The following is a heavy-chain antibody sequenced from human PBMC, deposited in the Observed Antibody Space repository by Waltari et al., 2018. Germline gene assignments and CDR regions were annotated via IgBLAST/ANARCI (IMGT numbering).Heavy chain of an antibody. D-gene: IGHD3-10*01. CDR3: AREGKSVGLEY. CDR2: GST. Sequence: GSTNYNPSLKSRVTISVDTSKNQFSLKLTSVTTADTAVYYCAREGKSVGLEYWGQGTLVTVSS. V-gene: IGHV4-59*01. J-gene: IGHJ4*02.